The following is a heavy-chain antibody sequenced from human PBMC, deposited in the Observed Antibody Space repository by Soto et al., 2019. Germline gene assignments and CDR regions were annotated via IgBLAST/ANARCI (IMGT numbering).Heavy chain of an antibody. V-gene: IGHV3-7*01. J-gene: IGHJ4*02. D-gene: IGHD5-18*01. CDR1: ALILSPYW. CDR3: ARGGFSHGNGIEH. Sequence: GRSLRLSWAVFALILSPYWTSWVRQPPGKVLEWVADKQHVVSDDFYVDSGTGRPTVSTDTAKTSLYWQLSSLTVEDTALYDGARGGFSHGNGIEHWGQGTLVTVSS. CDR2: KQHVVSDD.